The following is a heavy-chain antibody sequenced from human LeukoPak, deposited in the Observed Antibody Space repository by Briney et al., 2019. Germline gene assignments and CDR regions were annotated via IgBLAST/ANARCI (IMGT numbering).Heavy chain of an antibody. J-gene: IGHJ4*02. D-gene: IGHD3-9*01. Sequence: PGRSLRLSCAASGFTFGDYAMHWVRHGLGKGLEWVSGISWNSGSVGYADSAKGRFTISRDNAKNSLYLQMNSLRAEDTAVYYCARVPLSAFWLLDYWGQGTLVTVSS. CDR1: GFTFGDYA. CDR2: ISWNSGSV. V-gene: IGHV3-9*01. CDR3: ARVPLSAFWLLDY.